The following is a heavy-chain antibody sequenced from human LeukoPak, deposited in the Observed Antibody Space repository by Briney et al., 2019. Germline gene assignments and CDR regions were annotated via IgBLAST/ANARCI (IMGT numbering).Heavy chain of an antibody. J-gene: IGHJ4*02. CDR3: ARGRPIYRGAARYSSSNFDY. V-gene: IGHV1-18*01. CDR2: ISAYNGNT. D-gene: IGHD6-6*01. CDR1: GYTFTSYG. Sequence: GASVKVSCKASGYTFTSYGISWVRQAPGQGLEWVGWISAYNGNTNYAQKLQGRVTMTRNTSISTAYMELSSLRSEDTAVYYCARGRPIYRGAARYSSSNFDYWGQGTLVTVSS.